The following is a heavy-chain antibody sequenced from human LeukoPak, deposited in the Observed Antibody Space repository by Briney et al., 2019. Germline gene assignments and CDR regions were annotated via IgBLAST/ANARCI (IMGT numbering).Heavy chain of an antibody. J-gene: IGHJ4*02. Sequence: GGSLRLSCAASGFTFSDYYMSWIRQAPGKGLEWVSYISSSGSTIYYADSVKGRFTISRDNAKNSLYLQMNSLRAEDTAVYYCARDRDVTGIIAARLDYWGQGTLVTVSS. CDR1: GFTFSDYY. D-gene: IGHD6-6*01. CDR3: ARDRDVTGIIAARLDY. CDR2: ISSSGSTI. V-gene: IGHV3-11*04.